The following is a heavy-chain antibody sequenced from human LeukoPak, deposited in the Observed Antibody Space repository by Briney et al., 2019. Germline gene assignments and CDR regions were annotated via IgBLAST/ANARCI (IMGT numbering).Heavy chain of an antibody. V-gene: IGHV4-4*09. CDR2: IYSTGST. Sequence: SETLSLSCTVSGYSINNYYWTWIRQPPGKGLEWIGYIYSTGSTSYNPSLQSRVSISLDTSKNQFSLKLNSVTPADTAVYYCAGTPYCSNDNCYRLYNGNDGFNVWGQGTRVTVSS. CDR1: GYSINNYY. D-gene: IGHD2-2*01. CDR3: AGTPYCSNDNCYRLYNGNDGFNV. J-gene: IGHJ3*01.